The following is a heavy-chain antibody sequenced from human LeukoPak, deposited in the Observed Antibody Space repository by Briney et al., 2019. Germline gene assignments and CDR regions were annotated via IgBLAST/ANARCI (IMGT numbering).Heavy chain of an antibody. J-gene: IGHJ4*02. CDR3: ARERRIAAAGCFDY. V-gene: IGHV3-30-3*01. CDR2: ISYDGSNK. Sequence: PGGSLRLSCAASGFTFSSYAMHWVRQAPGKGLEWVAVISYDGSNKYYADSVKDRFTISRDNSKNTLYLQMNSLRAEDTAVYYCARERRIAAAGCFDYWGQGTLVTVSS. D-gene: IGHD6-13*01. CDR1: GFTFSSYA.